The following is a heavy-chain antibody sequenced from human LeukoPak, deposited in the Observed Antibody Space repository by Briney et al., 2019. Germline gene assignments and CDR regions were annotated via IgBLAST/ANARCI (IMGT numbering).Heavy chain of an antibody. CDR3: ARAGGYSSSSDYYYMDV. CDR1: GGTFSSYA. CDR2: IIPIFGTA. V-gene: IGHV1-69*06. D-gene: IGHD6-13*01. J-gene: IGHJ6*03. Sequence: EASVKVSCKASGGTFSSYAISWVRQAPGQGLEWMGGIIPIFGTANYAQKFQGRVTITADKSTSTAYMELSSLRSEDTAVYYCARAGGYSSSSDYYYMDVWGKGTTVTVSS.